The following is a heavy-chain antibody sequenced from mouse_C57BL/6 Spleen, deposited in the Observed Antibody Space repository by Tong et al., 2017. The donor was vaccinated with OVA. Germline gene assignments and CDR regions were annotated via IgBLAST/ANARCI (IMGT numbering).Heavy chain of an antibody. CDR3: AREEGYPLPMDY. V-gene: IGHV5-4*01. CDR2: ISDGGSYT. Sequence: EVQLQESGGGLVKPGGSLKLSCAASGFTFSSYAMSWVRQTPEKRLEWVATISDGGSYTYYPDNVKGRFTISRDNAKNNLNLQMSHLKSEDTAMYYCAREEGYPLPMDYWGQGTSVTVSS. CDR1: GFTFSSYA. J-gene: IGHJ4*01. D-gene: IGHD2-2*01.